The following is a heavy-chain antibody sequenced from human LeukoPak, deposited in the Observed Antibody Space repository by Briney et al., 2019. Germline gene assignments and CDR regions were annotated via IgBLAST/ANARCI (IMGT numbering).Heavy chain of an antibody. CDR1: GGSISSYY. J-gene: IGHJ6*03. CDR2: IYYSGST. D-gene: IGHD1-26*01. Sequence: PSETLSLTCTVSGGSISSYYWSWIRQPPGKGLEWIGYIYYSGSTNYNPSLKSRVTISVDTSKNQFSLKLSSVTAADTAVYYCAREVGANYYHYMDVWGKGTTVTVSS. V-gene: IGHV4-59*01. CDR3: AREVGANYYHYMDV.